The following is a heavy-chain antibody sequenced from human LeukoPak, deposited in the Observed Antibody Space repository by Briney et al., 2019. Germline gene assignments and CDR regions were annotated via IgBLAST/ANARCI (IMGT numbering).Heavy chain of an antibody. Sequence: SETLSLTCTVSGGSISSSSCYWSWIRQHPGKGLEWIGYIYYSGSTYYNPSLKSRVTISVDTSKNQFSLKLSSVTAADTAVYYCAREKTMVRGVDAFDIWGQGTMVTVSS. CDR1: GGSISSSSCY. D-gene: IGHD3-10*01. CDR3: AREKTMVRGVDAFDI. V-gene: IGHV4-31*03. J-gene: IGHJ3*02. CDR2: IYYSGST.